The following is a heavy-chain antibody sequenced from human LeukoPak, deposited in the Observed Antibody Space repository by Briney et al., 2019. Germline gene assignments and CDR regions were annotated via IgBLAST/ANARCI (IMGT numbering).Heavy chain of an antibody. CDR2: ISWNSRFI. CDR3: AKPGPYYDFWSGYYGFDY. CDR1: GFTFDDYA. J-gene: IGHJ4*02. D-gene: IGHD3-3*01. Sequence: GGSLRLSCAASGFTFDDYAMHWIRQAPGEGLEWVSGISWNSRFIHYADSVKGRFTISRDNSKNTLYLQMNSLRAEDTAVYYCAKPGPYYDFWSGYYGFDYWGQGTLVTVSS. V-gene: IGHV3-9*01.